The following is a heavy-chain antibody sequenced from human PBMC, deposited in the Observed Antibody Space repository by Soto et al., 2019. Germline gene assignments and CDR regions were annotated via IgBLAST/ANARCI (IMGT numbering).Heavy chain of an antibody. CDR3: ARDSRCPNFRCDGMDV. J-gene: IGHJ6*02. Sequence: QVQLVQSGAEVKKPGSSVKVSCKASGGTFSSYAISWVRQAPGQGLEWMGGIIPIFGTANYAQKFQGRVTITADESTSTAYMELNSLRTEVTAVYYCARDSRCPNFRCDGMDVWGQGTTVTVSS. CDR2: IIPIFGTA. CDR1: GGTFSSYA. D-gene: IGHD3-3*01. V-gene: IGHV1-69*01.